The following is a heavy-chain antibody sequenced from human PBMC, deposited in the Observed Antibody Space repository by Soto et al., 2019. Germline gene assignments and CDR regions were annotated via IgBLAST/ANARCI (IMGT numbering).Heavy chain of an antibody. D-gene: IGHD4-17*01. CDR1: GGTFSNYA. Sequence: AASVKVSCKASGGTFSNYAISWVRQAPGQGLEWMGWISAYNGNTNYAQKLQGRVTMTTDTSTSTAYMELRSLRSDDTAVYYCARDRYGDYVAYWGQGTLVTVS. J-gene: IGHJ4*02. CDR2: ISAYNGNT. V-gene: IGHV1-18*01. CDR3: ARDRYGDYVAY.